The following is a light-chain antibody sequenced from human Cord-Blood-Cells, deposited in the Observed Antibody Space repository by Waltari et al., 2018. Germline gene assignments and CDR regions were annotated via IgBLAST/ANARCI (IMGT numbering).Light chain of an antibody. V-gene: IGLV2-23*01. CDR3: CSYAGSSTLV. Sequence: QSALTQPASVSGSPGQSITNSCTGTSSDVGSYNLVSWYQQHPGKAPKLMIYEGSKRPSGVSNRFSGSKSGNTASLTISGLQAEDEADYYCCSYAGSSTLVFGGETKLTVL. CDR1: SSDVGSYNL. CDR2: EGS. J-gene: IGLJ2*01.